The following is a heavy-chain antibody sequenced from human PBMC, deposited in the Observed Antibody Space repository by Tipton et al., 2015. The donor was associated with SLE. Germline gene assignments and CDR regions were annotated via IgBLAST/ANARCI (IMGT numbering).Heavy chain of an antibody. D-gene: IGHD6-19*01. CDR2: IYTSGST. CDR1: GGSISSYY. V-gene: IGHV4-4*07. Sequence: LRLSCTVSGGSISSYYWSWIRQPAGKGLEWIGRIYTSGSTNYNPSLKSRVTMSVDTSKNQFSLKLTSVTAADTAVYYCARHQWAGYSSGYDAFDIWGQGTLVTVSS. J-gene: IGHJ3*02. CDR3: ARHQWAGYSSGYDAFDI.